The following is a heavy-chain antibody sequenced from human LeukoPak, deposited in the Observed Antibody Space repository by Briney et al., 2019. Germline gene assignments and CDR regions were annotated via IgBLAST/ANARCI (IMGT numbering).Heavy chain of an antibody. V-gene: IGHV3-66*02. CDR1: GFTVSSNH. Sequence: GGSLRLSCAASGFTVSSNHMHWVRQAPEKGLVWVSIIYDAGNTHFADSVKGRFTVSRDNSNNTVYLQMNSLRPEDTALYYCARDKGGMYGLDIWGQGTMVTVSS. CDR2: IYDAGNT. D-gene: IGHD2-8*01. J-gene: IGHJ3*02. CDR3: ARDKGGMYGLDI.